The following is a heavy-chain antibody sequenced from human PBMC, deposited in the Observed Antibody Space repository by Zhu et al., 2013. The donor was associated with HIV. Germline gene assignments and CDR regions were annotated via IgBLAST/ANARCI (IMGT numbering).Heavy chain of an antibody. CDR3: ARGRWTSSVTTYYLDY. V-gene: IGHV1-3*01. CDR2: INAGNGKT. CDR1: GYTFTSYA. Sequence: QVQLVQSGAEVKKPGASVKVSCKASGYTFTSYAMYWVRQAPGQRLEWMGWINAGNGKTKYSQNFQGRVTITRDTSANTAYMELSSLTSEDTAMYYCARGRWTSSVTTYYLDYWGQGTLVAVSS. D-gene: IGHD4-17*01. J-gene: IGHJ4*02.